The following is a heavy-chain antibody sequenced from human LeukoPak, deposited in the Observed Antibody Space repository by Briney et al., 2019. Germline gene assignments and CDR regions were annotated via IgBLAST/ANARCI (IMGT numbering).Heavy chain of an antibody. CDR3: ARDHGSAYYRAPRH. D-gene: IGHD3-10*01. CDR2: INPSGGST. J-gene: IGHJ4*02. V-gene: IGHV1-46*01. Sequence: ASVKVSCKASGYIFTNYYMHWVRQAPGQGLEWMGTINPSGGSTTYAQKFQGGVTMTRDTSTSTVYMELSSLRSEDTVVYYCARDHGSAYYRAPRHWGQGTLVTVSS. CDR1: GYIFTNYY.